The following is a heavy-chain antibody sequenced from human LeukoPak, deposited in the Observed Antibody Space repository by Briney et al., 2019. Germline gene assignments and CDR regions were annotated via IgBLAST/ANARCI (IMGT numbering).Heavy chain of an antibody. CDR1: GFTFSNYW. J-gene: IGHJ4*02. Sequence: GGSLRLSCAASGFTFSNYWMYWVRQAPGKGLVWVSSIKSNGRTTSYADSVKGRFTISRDNAKNTLYLQMNSLRVEDTAVYYCARDGRLDGYNGIVDNWGQGTLVTVSS. CDR3: ARDGRLDGYNGIVDN. V-gene: IGHV3-74*01. CDR2: IKSNGRTT. D-gene: IGHD5-24*01.